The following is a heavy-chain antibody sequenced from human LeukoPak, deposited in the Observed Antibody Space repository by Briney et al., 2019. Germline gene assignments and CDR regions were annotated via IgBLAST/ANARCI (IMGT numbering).Heavy chain of an antibody. Sequence: GGSLRLSCVASGFTFSSRDWMTWVRQAPGKGLEWVANIKQDGSEKNYVDSVKGRFTISRDNAKNSLYLQMNSLRAEDTAVYYCARDYGGSSPFDYWGQGTLVTVSS. J-gene: IGHJ4*02. D-gene: IGHD4-23*01. CDR3: ARDYGGSSPFDY. V-gene: IGHV3-7*01. CDR1: GFTFSSRDW. CDR2: IKQDGSEK.